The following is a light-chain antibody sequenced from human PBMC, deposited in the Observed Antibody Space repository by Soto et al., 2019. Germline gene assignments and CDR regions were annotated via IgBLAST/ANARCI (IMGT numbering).Light chain of an antibody. J-gene: IGLJ2*01. CDR3: SSYAGSKNFIL. Sequence: QSALTQPPSASGSPGHSVTISCTGTTSDVGGYNYVSWYQLHPGKVPKLIISEVNKRPSGVPDRFSGSKSGSTASLTVSGLQAEDEADYFCSSYAGSKNFILFGGGTQLTVL. V-gene: IGLV2-8*01. CDR2: EVN. CDR1: TSDVGGYNY.